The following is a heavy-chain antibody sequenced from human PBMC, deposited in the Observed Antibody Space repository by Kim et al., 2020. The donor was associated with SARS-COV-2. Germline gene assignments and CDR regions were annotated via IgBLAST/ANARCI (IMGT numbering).Heavy chain of an antibody. J-gene: IGHJ5*02. CDR1: GGPINGDYY. D-gene: IGHD2-21*01. Sequence: SETLSLTCTVSGGPINGDYYWSWIRQSPGKGLEWIGHIYYSGGTFYNPSRESRFTLSIDVSKNQFSLKVTSVAAADTAVYYCARVMVGLYHPQFDPWGQG. CDR3: ARVMVGLYHPQFDP. V-gene: IGHV4-30-4*01. CDR2: IYYSGGT.